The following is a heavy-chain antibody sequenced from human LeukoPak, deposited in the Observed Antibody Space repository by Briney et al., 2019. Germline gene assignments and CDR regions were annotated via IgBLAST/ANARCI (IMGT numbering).Heavy chain of an antibody. CDR2: IYYTGST. CDR3: ARGSYGDYGDTYFDY. CDR1: GGSISGYY. Sequence: SETLSLTCTVSGGSISGYYWSWIRQPPGRGLEWIGYIYYTGSTNYNPSLKSRVTVSVDKSKNQFSLKLSSVTAADTAVYYCARGSYGDYGDTYFDYWGQGTLVTVSS. J-gene: IGHJ4*02. D-gene: IGHD4-17*01. V-gene: IGHV4-59*12.